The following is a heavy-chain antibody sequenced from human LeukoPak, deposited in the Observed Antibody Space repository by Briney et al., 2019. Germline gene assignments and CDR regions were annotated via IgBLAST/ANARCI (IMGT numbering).Heavy chain of an antibody. V-gene: IGHV3-15*01. Sequence: GGSLRLSCVACGFTFSNTWMNWVRQAPGKGLEWVGRIMTKTAGGATDYAAPVKGRFTISRDDSKNTVYLQMNSLNTEDTAVYYCTTVRSYWGQGTLVTVSS. J-gene: IGHJ4*02. CDR2: IMTKTAGGAT. CDR3: TTVRSY. CDR1: GFTFSNTW.